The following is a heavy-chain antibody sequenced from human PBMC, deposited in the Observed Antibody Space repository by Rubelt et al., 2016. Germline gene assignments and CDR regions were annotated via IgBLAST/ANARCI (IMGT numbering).Heavy chain of an antibody. D-gene: IGHD3-3*01. CDR1: GFTFGGCG. Sequence: QLGMRGGGLVQPGRSLRLSCTASGFTFGGCGMSWFRQAPGKGLEWVGFIRSNTYGEAPQYAASVRGRFTISRDDSKSVAYLHMNSLKTEDTAIYYCSRARGYDFWVDSWGQGTLVTVSS. V-gene: IGHV3-49*03. CDR2: IRSNTYGEAP. CDR3: SRARGYDFWVDS. J-gene: IGHJ4*02.